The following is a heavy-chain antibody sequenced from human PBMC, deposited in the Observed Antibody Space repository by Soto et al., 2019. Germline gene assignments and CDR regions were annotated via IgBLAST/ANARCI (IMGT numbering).Heavy chain of an antibody. J-gene: IGHJ6*02. D-gene: IGHD3-3*01. V-gene: IGHV3-23*01. CDR3: AKDSWAIFGVPAGEYYAMDV. CDR1: GFTFENYA. Sequence: PGGSLRLSCVASGFTFENYAMSWVRQAPGKGLEWVSAISGRGGTTYYSDSVKGRFTISRDNSKNTVYLQMNDLRVEDAAEYFCAKDSWAIFGVPAGEYYAMDVWGQGTTVTVSS. CDR2: ISGRGGTT.